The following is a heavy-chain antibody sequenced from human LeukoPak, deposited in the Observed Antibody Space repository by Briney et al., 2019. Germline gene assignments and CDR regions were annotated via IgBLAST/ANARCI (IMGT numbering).Heavy chain of an antibody. CDR2: IDSSGDAT. Sequence: GESLRLSCAVSGFTFSSFAMNWVRQAPGKGLEWVSTIDSSGDATHYADSAKGRFSISRDNSKSTLYLHMNSLRAEDTAVYYCANWLAAHFDSWGQGTLVTVSS. V-gene: IGHV3-23*01. CDR1: GFTFSSFA. J-gene: IGHJ4*02. CDR3: ANWLAAHFDS. D-gene: IGHD2-15*01.